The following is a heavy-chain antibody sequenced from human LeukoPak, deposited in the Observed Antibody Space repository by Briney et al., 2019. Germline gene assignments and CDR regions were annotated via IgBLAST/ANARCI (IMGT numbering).Heavy chain of an antibody. CDR1: GYTFTTYY. V-gene: IGHV1-46*01. CDR3: ARDLGGSYQDY. J-gene: IGHJ4*02. D-gene: IGHD1-26*01. Sequence: ASVKVSCEASGYTFTTYYMHWVRQAPGQGFEWMGIINPSGGSTNYAQKFQGRVTMTRDTSTSTVYMELSSLRSDDTAVYCCARDLGGSYQDYWGQGTLVTVSS. CDR2: INPSGGST.